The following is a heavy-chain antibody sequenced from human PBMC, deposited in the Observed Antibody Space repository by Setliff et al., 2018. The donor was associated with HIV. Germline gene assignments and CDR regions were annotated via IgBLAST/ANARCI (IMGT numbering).Heavy chain of an antibody. CDR2: ISDSSTYT. Sequence: PGGSLRLSCAASGFTFSNFGIYWVRQAPGKGLEWLSYISDSSTYTRYADSVKGLFTVSRDNAKSSLFLQMNRLRAEDTAVYYCACDLSGWNYFDLWGQGTLVTVSS. J-gene: IGHJ4*02. D-gene: IGHD6-19*01. CDR3: ACDLSGWNYFDL. CDR1: GFTFSNFG. V-gene: IGHV3-21*05.